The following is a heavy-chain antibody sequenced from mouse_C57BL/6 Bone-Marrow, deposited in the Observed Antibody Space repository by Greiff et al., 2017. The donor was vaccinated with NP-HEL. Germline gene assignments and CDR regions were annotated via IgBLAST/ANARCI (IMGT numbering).Heavy chain of an antibody. Sequence: QVQLKQSGAELVKPGASVKISCKASGYAFSSYWMNWVQQRPGKGLAWIGQIYPGDGDPNYNGKFKGKATLTADKSSSTAYMQLSSLTSEDSAVYFCARYYGSSYDFDYWGQGTTLTVSS. D-gene: IGHD1-1*01. J-gene: IGHJ2*01. CDR2: IYPGDGDP. CDR1: GYAFSSYW. CDR3: ARYYGSSYDFDY. V-gene: IGHV1-80*01.